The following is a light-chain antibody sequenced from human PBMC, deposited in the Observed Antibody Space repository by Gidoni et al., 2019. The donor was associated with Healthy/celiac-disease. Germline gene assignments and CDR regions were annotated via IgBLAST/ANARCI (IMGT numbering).Light chain of an antibody. CDR2: GAS. V-gene: IGKV3-20*01. CDR3: QQYGSSPT. J-gene: IGKJ1*01. Sequence: SVLTQSPGTLSLSPGERATLSCRASQSVSSSYLAWYQQKPGQAHRLLIYGASSRATGIPDRFSSSGSGTDFTLTISRLEPEDFAVYYCQQYGSSPTFGQGTKVEIK. CDR1: QSVSSSY.